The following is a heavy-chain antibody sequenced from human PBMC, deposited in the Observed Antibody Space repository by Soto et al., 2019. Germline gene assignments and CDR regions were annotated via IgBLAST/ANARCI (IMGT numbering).Heavy chain of an antibody. V-gene: IGHV1-46*01. D-gene: IGHD3-9*01. Sequence: QVQLVQSGAEVKKPGASVKVSCKASGYTFTSYYMHWVRQAPGQGLEWMGIINPSGCSTSYAQKFQGRVTMTRDTSTSTVYVELSSLRSEDTAVYYCARDLPYYDILTGYYSGDAFDIWGQGTMVTVSS. CDR3: ARDLPYYDILTGYYSGDAFDI. CDR1: GYTFTSYY. J-gene: IGHJ3*02. CDR2: INPSGCST.